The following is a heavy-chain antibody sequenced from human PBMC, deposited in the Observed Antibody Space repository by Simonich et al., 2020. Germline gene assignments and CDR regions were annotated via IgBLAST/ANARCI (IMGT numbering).Heavy chain of an antibody. J-gene: IGHJ3*02. CDR3: AREQARGGAFDI. Sequence: EVQLVESGGGLVKPGGSLRLSCAASGFTFSSYSMNGFRQGPGKGLEGVSSISSSSSYIYYADSVKGRFTIARDNAKNSLYLQMNSLRAEDTAVYYCAREQARGGAFDIWGQGTMVTVSS. CDR2: ISSSSSYI. D-gene: IGHD3-16*01. CDR1: GFTFSSYS. V-gene: IGHV3-21*01.